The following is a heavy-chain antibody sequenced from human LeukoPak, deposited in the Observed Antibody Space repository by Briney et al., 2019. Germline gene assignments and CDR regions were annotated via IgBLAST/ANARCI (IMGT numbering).Heavy chain of an antibody. CDR1: GGSFSGYY. J-gene: IGHJ4*02. V-gene: IGHV4-34*12. Sequence: PSETLSLTCAVYGGSFSGYYWGWIRQPPGKGLEWIGSIFYSGNTYYNPSLKSRVTISADTSKNQFSLKLSSVTAADTAVYFCARRIVVVPAAPFDYWGQGTLVTVSS. CDR2: IFYSGNT. D-gene: IGHD2-2*01. CDR3: ARRIVVVPAAPFDY.